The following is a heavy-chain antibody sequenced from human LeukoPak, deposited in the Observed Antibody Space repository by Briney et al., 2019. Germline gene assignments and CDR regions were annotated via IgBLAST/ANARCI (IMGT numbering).Heavy chain of an antibody. D-gene: IGHD2-8*01. V-gene: IGHV3-66*01. CDR3: SRGPFYRTNGVCSSETTVVTTGFDY. Sequence: PGGSLRLSCAASGFTVSSNYMSWVRQAPGKGLEWVSVIYSGGSTYYADSVKGRFTISRDNSKNTLYLQMNSLRAEDTAVYYCSRGPFYRTNGVCSSETTVVTTGFDYWGQGTLVTVSS. CDR1: GFTVSSNY. CDR2: IYSGGST. J-gene: IGHJ4*02.